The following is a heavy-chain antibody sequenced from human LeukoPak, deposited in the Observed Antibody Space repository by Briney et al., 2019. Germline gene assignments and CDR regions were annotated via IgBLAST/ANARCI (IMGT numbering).Heavy chain of an antibody. J-gene: IGHJ4*02. D-gene: IGHD3-16*02. CDR3: AKPATFDYVWGSYRSYYFDY. V-gene: IGHV3-9*01. CDR2: ISWNSGSI. Sequence: GGSLRLSCAASGFTFDDYAMHWVRQAPGKGLEWVSGISWNSGSIGYADSVKGRFTISRDNANTSLYLQMNSLRAEDTALYYCAKPATFDYVWGSYRSYYFDYWGQGTLVTVSS. CDR1: GFTFDDYA.